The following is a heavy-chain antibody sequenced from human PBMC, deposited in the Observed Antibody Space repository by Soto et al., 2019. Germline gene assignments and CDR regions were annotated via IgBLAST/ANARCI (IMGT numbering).Heavy chain of an antibody. CDR2: ISAYNGNT. D-gene: IGHD3-22*01. CDR1: GSTFTSYG. CDR3: ARQNYDSSGYYYGWYFDL. Sequence: QVQLVQSGAEVKKPGASVKVSCKDSGSTFTSYGISCVRQAPGQGLEWMGWISAYNGNTNYAQKVQGRVTMTTETYTSTAYMEVRSRRSDDTAVYYCARQNYDSSGYYYGWYFDLWGRGPLVTVSS. V-gene: IGHV1-18*04. J-gene: IGHJ2*01.